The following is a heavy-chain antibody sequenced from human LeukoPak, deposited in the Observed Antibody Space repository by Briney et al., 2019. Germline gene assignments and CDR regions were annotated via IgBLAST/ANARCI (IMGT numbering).Heavy chain of an antibody. J-gene: IGHJ4*02. CDR1: GYTFTSYY. CDR2: INPSGGST. D-gene: IGHD5-24*01. Sequence: ASVKVSCKASGYTFTSYYMHWVRQAPGQGLEWMGIINPSGGSTSYAQKFQGRVTMTRDMSTSTVYMELSSLRSEDTAVYYCAREMATKNALDYWGQGTLVTVSS. V-gene: IGHV1-46*01. CDR3: AREMATKNALDY.